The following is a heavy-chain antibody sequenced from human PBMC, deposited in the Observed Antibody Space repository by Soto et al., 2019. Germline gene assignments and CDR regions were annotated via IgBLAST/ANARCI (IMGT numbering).Heavy chain of an antibody. J-gene: IGHJ3*02. CDR2: IYYSESP. D-gene: IGHD3-9*01. V-gene: IGHV4-61*01. CDR3: ARGRPTDWHSDAFAI. CDR1: VGSISSGSYY. Sequence: SETLSLTCTVSVGSISSGSYYWSWIRQPPGKGLEWIGYIYYSESPNYNRSLKSRVTISVDTSKNQFSLKLSSVTAADTAVYYCARGRPTDWHSDAFAIWGQGTIVTVSS.